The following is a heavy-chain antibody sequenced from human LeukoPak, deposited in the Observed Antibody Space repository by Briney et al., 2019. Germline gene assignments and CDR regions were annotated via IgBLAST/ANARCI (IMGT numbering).Heavy chain of an antibody. CDR2: INPSGGST. D-gene: IGHD3-9*01. Sequence: INPSGGSTSYAQKFQGRVTMTRDTSTSTVYMELSSLRSEDTAVYYCARDRVRYFDPLDGGGGMDVWGQGTTVTVSS. V-gene: IGHV1-46*01. J-gene: IGHJ6*02. CDR3: ARDRVRYFDPLDGGGGMDV.